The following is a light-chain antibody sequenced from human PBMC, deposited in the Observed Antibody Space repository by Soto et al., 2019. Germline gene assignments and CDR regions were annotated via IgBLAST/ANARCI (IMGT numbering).Light chain of an antibody. J-gene: IGKJ2*01. Sequence: EIVLTQSPATLSVSPGERATLSCLASQSVSSNLAWYQQKPGQAPGLLIYGASTRATGIPARFSGSGSGTDFTLTISRLEPEDFAVYYCQVYGNSPMYTFGQGTKVDIK. CDR1: QSVSSN. CDR2: GAS. V-gene: IGKV3-15*01. CDR3: QVYGNSPMYT.